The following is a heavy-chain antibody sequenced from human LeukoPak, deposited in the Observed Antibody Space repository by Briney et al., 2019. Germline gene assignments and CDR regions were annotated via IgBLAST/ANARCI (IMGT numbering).Heavy chain of an antibody. D-gene: IGHD3-10*01. Sequence: GGSLRLYCTPSGFSFSNNYMNWVRQAPGKGLEWVGLVKHKDHGFVTEYAASVKGRFTISSDDSRGSLYLQMNSLKAEDTAIYYCTREFYYKFDIWGQGTLVTVSS. CDR1: GFSFSNNY. CDR2: VKHKDHGFVT. V-gene: IGHV3-72*01. CDR3: TREFYYKFDI. J-gene: IGHJ5*02.